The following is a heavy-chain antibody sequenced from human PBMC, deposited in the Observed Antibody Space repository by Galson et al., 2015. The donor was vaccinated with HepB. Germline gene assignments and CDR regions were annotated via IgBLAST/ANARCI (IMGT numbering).Heavy chain of an antibody. CDR3: ARVDIVGATGGMDV. CDR2: ISYDGSNK. V-gene: IGHV3-30-3*01. D-gene: IGHD1-26*01. Sequence: SLRLSCAASGFTFSSYAMHWVRQAPGKGLEWVAVISYDGSNKYYADSVKGRFTISRDNSKNTLYLQMNSLRAEDTAVYYCARVDIVGATGGMDVWGQGTTVTVSS. CDR1: GFTFSSYA. J-gene: IGHJ6*02.